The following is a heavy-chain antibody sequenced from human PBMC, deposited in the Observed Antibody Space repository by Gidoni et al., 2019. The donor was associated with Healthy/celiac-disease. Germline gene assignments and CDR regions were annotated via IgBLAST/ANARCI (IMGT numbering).Heavy chain of an antibody. Sequence: QVQLQQWGAGLLKPSETLSLTCAVYGGSFSGYYWSWIRQPPGKGLEWIGEINHSGSTNYNPSLKSRVTISVDTSKNQFSLKLSSVTAADTAVDYCARGLNEMATIGDAFDIWGQGTMVTVSS. CDR1: GGSFSGYY. J-gene: IGHJ3*02. CDR3: ARGLNEMATIGDAFDI. D-gene: IGHD5-12*01. CDR2: INHSGST. V-gene: IGHV4-34*01.